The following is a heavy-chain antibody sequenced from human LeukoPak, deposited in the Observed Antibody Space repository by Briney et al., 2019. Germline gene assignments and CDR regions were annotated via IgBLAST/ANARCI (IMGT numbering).Heavy chain of an antibody. CDR1: GFTFSNAW. CDR3: TTSYSSSWYWRGGQIDY. CDR2: IKSKTDGGTT. J-gene: IGHJ4*02. D-gene: IGHD6-13*01. Sequence: GGSLRLSCAASGFTFSNAWMSWVRQAPGKGLEWVGRIKSKTDGGTTDYAAPVKGRFTISRDDSKNTLYLQMNSLKTEDTAVYYCTTSYSSSWYWRGGQIDYWGQGTLVTVSS. V-gene: IGHV3-15*01.